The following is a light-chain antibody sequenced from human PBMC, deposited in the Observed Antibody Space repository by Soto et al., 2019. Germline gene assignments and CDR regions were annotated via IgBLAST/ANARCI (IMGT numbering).Light chain of an antibody. CDR3: QQYGSPPGT. J-gene: IGKJ1*01. CDR1: QSISSSY. CDR2: GAS. V-gene: IGKV3-20*01. Sequence: EIVLTQSPGTLSLSPGERATLSCRASQSISSSYLAWYQQKPGQAPRLLIYGASSRATGIPDRFSGSGSGTDFTLTISRLEPEDFEVYYCQQYGSPPGTFGRGTKVGIK.